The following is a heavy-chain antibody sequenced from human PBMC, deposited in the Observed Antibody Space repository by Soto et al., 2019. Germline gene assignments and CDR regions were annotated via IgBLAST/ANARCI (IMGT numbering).Heavy chain of an antibody. D-gene: IGHD4-17*01. Sequence: EVQAVESGGGLVQPAGSLRLSCATSKFTFSAYAMTWVRQAPGEGLEWVSSISGSGGGTSYADSVKGRFSISRDNSKDALYLRMNSLRVEDTAVYYCTRDPNGDHIGAFDFWGQGIVVTVSS. CDR1: KFTFSAYA. CDR3: TRDPNGDHIGAFDF. V-gene: IGHV3-23*04. J-gene: IGHJ3*01. CDR2: ISGSGGGT.